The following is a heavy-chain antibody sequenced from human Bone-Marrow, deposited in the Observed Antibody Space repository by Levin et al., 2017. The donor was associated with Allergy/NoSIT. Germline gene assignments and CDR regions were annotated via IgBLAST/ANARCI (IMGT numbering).Heavy chain of an antibody. CDR2: IRNDGDKK. V-gene: IGHV3-33*01. D-gene: IGHD6-13*01. Sequence: GGSLRLSCAASGFTFSNYGMHWVRQAPGKGLEWVAVIRNDGDKKYYIESVKGRFTVSRDNSKNTLSLQMNNLRAEDTAVYYCARDYSSTWNNYYFYGMDVWGQGTTVTVSS. CDR3: ARDYSSTWNNYYFYGMDV. J-gene: IGHJ6*02. CDR1: GFTFSNYG.